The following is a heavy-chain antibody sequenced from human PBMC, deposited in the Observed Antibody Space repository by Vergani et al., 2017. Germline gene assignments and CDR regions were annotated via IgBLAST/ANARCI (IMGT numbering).Heavy chain of an antibody. CDR3: VRARCSGPCFMSNWFDS. CDR1: GFSFSGYW. D-gene: IGHD5-12*01. CDR2: IKSDGSIT. Sequence: EVQLVESGGGLIHPGGSLRLSCEGSGFSFSGYWMHLVRQSPEKGLVWVSRIKSDGSITNYAASVKGRFTISRDNAKNTLYLEMNSLRCDDTAIYYCVRARCSGPCFMSNWFDSWGQGTLVTVSS. V-gene: IGHV3-74*01. J-gene: IGHJ5*01.